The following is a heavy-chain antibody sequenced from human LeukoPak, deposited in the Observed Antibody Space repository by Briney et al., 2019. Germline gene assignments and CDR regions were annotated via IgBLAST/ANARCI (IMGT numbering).Heavy chain of an antibody. Sequence: GRSLRLSCAASGFTVSNNYMNWVRQAPGKGLEWVSAINGGNSDTNYAESVKGRFTISRDNSRNTLYLQMNSLRAEDTAVYYCAKDLLRWAFDYWGQGTLVTVSS. CDR1: GFTVSNNY. J-gene: IGHJ4*02. CDR3: AKDLLRWAFDY. D-gene: IGHD2-15*01. CDR2: INGGNSDT. V-gene: IGHV3-23*01.